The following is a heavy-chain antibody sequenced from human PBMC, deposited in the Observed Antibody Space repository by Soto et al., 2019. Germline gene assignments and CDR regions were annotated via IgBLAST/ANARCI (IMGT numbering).Heavy chain of an antibody. Sequence: EVQLLDSGGGLVQPGGSLRLSCAASGFTFSSSAMSWVRQAPGKGLEWVSAVSGSGGTTYYAASVRGPFTISRDNSNNTLYLQMNSLRAADTAIYFSARCTVDTIVTSGWCHYLDPWGQGTLVTVSS. D-gene: IGHD6-19*01. CDR3: ARCTVDTIVTSGWCHYLDP. V-gene: IGHV3-23*01. CDR1: GFTFSSSA. J-gene: IGHJ5*02. CDR2: VSGSGGTT.